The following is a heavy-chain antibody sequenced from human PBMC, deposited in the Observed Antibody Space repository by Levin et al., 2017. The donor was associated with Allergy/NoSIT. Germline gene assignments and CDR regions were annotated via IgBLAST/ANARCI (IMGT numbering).Heavy chain of an antibody. CDR1: GGTFSSYA. J-gene: IGHJ3*02. V-gene: IGHV1-69*13. Sequence: ASVKVSCKASGGTFSSYAISWVRQAPGQGLEWMGGIIPIFGTANYAQKFQGRVTITADESTSTAYMELSSLRSEDTAVYYCAREFVYSSSWIDAFDIWGQGTMVTVSS. CDR3: AREFVYSSSWIDAFDI. CDR2: IIPIFGTA. D-gene: IGHD6-13*01.